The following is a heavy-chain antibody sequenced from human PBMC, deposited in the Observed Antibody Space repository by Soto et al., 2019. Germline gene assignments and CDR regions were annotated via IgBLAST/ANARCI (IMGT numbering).Heavy chain of an antibody. J-gene: IGHJ4*02. CDR2: INPNSGGT. CDR1: GYTFTGYY. Sequence: ASVKVSCKASGYTFTGYYMHWVRQAPGQGLEWMGWINPNSGGTNYAQKFQGWVTMTRDTSISTAYMELSRLRSDDTAVYYCARDHGVTASYYFDYWGQGTLVTVSS. D-gene: IGHD2-21*02. V-gene: IGHV1-2*04. CDR3: ARDHGVTASYYFDY.